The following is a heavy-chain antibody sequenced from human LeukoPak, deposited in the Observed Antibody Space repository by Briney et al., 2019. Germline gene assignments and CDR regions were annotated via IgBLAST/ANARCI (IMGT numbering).Heavy chain of an antibody. CDR1: GGSISSHY. D-gene: IGHD2-8*02. Sequence: SETLSLTCTVSGGSISSHYWSWIRQPPGKGLEWIGYIYYSGSTNYNPSLKSRVTISVDTSKNQFSLKPSSVTAADTAVYYCARDAPGGNVDYWGQGTLVTVSS. V-gene: IGHV4-59*11. CDR2: IYYSGST. J-gene: IGHJ4*02. CDR3: ARDAPGGNVDY.